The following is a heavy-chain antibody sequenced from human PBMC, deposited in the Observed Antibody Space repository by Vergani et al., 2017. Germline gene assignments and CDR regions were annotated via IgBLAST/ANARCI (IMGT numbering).Heavy chain of an antibody. V-gene: IGHV3-30*04. J-gene: IGHJ6*02. D-gene: IGHD2-2*01. Sequence: QVQLVESGGGVVQPGRSLRLSCAASGFTFSSYAMHWVRQAPGKGLEWVAVISYDGSNKYYADSVKGLFTISRDNSKNTLYLQMNSLRAEDTAVYYCAKDVPAAMLDYYYGMDVWGQGTTVTVSS. CDR3: AKDVPAAMLDYYYGMDV. CDR1: GFTFSSYA. CDR2: ISYDGSNK.